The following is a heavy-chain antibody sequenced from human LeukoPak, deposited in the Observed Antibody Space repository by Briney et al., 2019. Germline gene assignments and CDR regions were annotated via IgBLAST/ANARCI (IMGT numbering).Heavy chain of an antibody. J-gene: IGHJ3*02. D-gene: IGHD6-6*01. CDR1: GGSISSSNW. CDR3: ARSSIAARPSDAFDI. V-gene: IGHV4-4*02. CDR2: IYHSGST. Sequence: PSGTLSLTCAVSGGSISSSNWWSWVRQPPGKGLEWIGEIYHSGSTNYNPSLKSRVTISVDKSKNQFSLKLSSVTAADTAVYYCARSSIAARPSDAFDIWGQGTMVTVSS.